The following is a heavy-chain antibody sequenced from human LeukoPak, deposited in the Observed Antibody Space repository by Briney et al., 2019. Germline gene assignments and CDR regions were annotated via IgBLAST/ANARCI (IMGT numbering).Heavy chain of an antibody. CDR2: IYHSGST. D-gene: IGHD2-21*01. V-gene: IGHV4-38-2*02. J-gene: IGHJ3*02. CDR3: ARSGVRKVVVIAPPTTFDI. CDR1: GYSISSGYY. Sequence: KPSETLSLTCTVSGYSISSGYYWGWIRQPPGKGLEWIGSIYHSGSTYYNPSLKSRVTISVDTSKNQFSLKLSSVTAADTAVYYCARSGVRKVVVIAPPTTFDIWGQGTMVTVSS.